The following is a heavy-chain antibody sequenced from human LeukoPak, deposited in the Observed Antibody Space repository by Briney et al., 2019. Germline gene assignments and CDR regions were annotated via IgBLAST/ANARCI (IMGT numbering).Heavy chain of an antibody. V-gene: IGHV1-2*02. J-gene: IGHJ3*02. Sequence: ASVKVSCKASGYTFTGYYMHWVRQAPGQGLEWMGWINPNSGGTNYAQKLQGRVTMTRDTSISTAYMELSRLRSDDTAVYYCARALLWFGELLSYAFDIWGQGTMVTVSS. CDR3: ARALLWFGELLSYAFDI. CDR2: INPNSGGT. CDR1: GYTFTGYY. D-gene: IGHD3-10*01.